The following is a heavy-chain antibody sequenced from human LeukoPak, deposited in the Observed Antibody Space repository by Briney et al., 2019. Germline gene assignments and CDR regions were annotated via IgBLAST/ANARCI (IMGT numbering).Heavy chain of an antibody. V-gene: IGHV3-33*01. J-gene: IGHJ4*02. CDR1: GFTFSSYG. Sequence: PGGSLRLSCAASGFTFSSYGMHWVRQAPGKGLEWVAVIWYDGSNKYYADSVKGRFTISRDNSKNTLYPQMNSLRAEDTAVYYCARDLCSSTSCYAFYLDYWGQGTLVTVSS. D-gene: IGHD2-2*01. CDR2: IWYDGSNK. CDR3: ARDLCSSTSCYAFYLDY.